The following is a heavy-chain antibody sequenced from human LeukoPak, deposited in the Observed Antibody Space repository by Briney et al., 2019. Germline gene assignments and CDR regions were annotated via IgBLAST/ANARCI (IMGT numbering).Heavy chain of an antibody. J-gene: IGHJ6*03. Sequence: ASVKVSCKASGHTFTSYDINWVRQATGQGLEWMGWMNPNSGNTGYAQKFQGRVTMTRSTSISTAYMELSSLRSEDTAVYYCAIRYGSGEKYYYYYYMDVWGKGTTVTVSS. CDR1: GHTFTSYD. V-gene: IGHV1-8*01. CDR3: AIRYGSGEKYYYYYYMDV. CDR2: MNPNSGNT. D-gene: IGHD3-10*01.